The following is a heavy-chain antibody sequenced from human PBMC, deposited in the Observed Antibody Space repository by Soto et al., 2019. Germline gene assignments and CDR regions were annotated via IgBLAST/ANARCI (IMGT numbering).Heavy chain of an antibody. Sequence: GGSLRPSCAPSGFTVHGNYMTWVRQASGKGLEWVSVVFSGGSTFYADSVKGRFTISRDTSKNTLSLQMNSLRAEDTAVYFCASARTYNYAFDFWGQGTLVTVSS. J-gene: IGHJ4*02. D-gene: IGHD5-18*01. CDR1: GFTVHGNY. CDR2: VFSGGST. CDR3: ASARTYNYAFDF. V-gene: IGHV3-53*01.